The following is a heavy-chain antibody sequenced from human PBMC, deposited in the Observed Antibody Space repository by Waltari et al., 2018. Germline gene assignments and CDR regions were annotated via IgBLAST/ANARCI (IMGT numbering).Heavy chain of an antibody. V-gene: IGHV3-48*01. CDR2: ISSSSSTI. CDR1: GFTFSSYS. Sequence: VQLVESGGGLVQPGGSLRLSCAASGFTFSSYSMNWVRQAPGKGLEWVSYISSSSSTIYYADSVKGRFTISRDNAKNSLYLQMNSLRAEDTAVYYCARNGDAGYYYYYGMDVWGQGTTVTVSS. D-gene: IGHD4-17*01. CDR3: ARNGDAGYYYYYGMDV. J-gene: IGHJ6*02.